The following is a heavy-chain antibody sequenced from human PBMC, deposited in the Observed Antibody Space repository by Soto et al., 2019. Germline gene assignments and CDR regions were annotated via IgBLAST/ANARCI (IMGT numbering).Heavy chain of an antibody. CDR2: IWYDGSNK. D-gene: IGHD1-26*01. J-gene: IGHJ3*01. Sequence: GGSLRLSCAASGFSFSSYGMHWVRQAPGKGLDWVAVIWYDGSNKYYAESVKGRFTISRDNSKNTLYLQMNSLTVEDTAVYYCARAQYTGSYFDACDVWGQGTMVTVS. V-gene: IGHV3-33*03. CDR1: GFSFSSYG. CDR3: ARAQYTGSYFDACDV.